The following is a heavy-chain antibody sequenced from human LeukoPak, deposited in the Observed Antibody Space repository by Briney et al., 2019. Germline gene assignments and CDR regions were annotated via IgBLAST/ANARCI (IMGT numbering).Heavy chain of an antibody. CDR3: AKGGEYQLLEKYYFDY. V-gene: IGHV3-33*06. Sequence: GGSLRLSCAASGFTFSSYGMHWVRQAPGKGLEWVAVIWYDGSNKYYADSVKGRFTISRDNSKNTLYLQMNSLRAEDTAVYYCAKGGEYQLLEKYYFDYWGQGTLVTVSS. D-gene: IGHD2-2*01. CDR1: GFTFSSYG. J-gene: IGHJ4*02. CDR2: IWYDGSNK.